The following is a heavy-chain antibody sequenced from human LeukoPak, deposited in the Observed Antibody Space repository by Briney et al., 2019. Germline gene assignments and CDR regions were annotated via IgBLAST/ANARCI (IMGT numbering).Heavy chain of an antibody. CDR2: IYYSGST. J-gene: IGHJ6*03. CDR1: GGSISSSSYY. D-gene: IGHD3-9*01. V-gene: IGHV4-39*07. Sequence: NPSETLSLTCTVSGGSISSSSYYWGWIRQPPGKGLEWIGSIYYSGSTYYNPSLKSRVTISVDTSKNQFSLKLSSVTAADTAVYYCARDVTLYDILTGYYYYMDVWGKGTTVTISS. CDR3: ARDVTLYDILTGYYYYMDV.